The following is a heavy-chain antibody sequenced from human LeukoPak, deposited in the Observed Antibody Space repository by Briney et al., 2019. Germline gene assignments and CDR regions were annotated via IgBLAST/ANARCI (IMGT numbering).Heavy chain of an antibody. CDR1: GVSMTGYY. V-gene: IGHV4-59*01. CDR2: IYSTGST. CDR3: SGERYNSPIWWFDP. D-gene: IGHD1-14*01. J-gene: IGHJ5*02. Sequence: SETLSLTCNVSGVSMTGYYWSWIRHPPGEGLEWIGYIYSTGSTHYNPSLKSRVTMSLAKSKNQLSSRLSSIAAAATAAYFCSGERYNSPIWWFDPWGQGTLLTVSS.